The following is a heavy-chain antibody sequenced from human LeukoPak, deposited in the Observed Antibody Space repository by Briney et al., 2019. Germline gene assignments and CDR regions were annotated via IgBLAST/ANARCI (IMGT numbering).Heavy chain of an antibody. CDR2: IKTDGSEK. V-gene: IGHV3-7*01. CDR3: AIPRGD. Sequence: GGSLRLSCEGSGFTFSNYWMGWVRQAPGKGLQWVANIKTDGSEKYYVDSVKGRFTISRDSAKNSLYLQMNSLRAADTAVYYCAIPRGDWGQGTLVTVSS. D-gene: IGHD3-10*01. CDR1: GFTFSNYW. J-gene: IGHJ4*02.